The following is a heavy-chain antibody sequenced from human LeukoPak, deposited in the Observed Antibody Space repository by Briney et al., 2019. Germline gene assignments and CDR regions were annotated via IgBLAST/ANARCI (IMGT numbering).Heavy chain of an antibody. CDR3: ARDRYTYSSSWPGY. V-gene: IGHV1-18*01. CDR1: GYTFTIYG. Sequence: GASVKVSCKASGYTFTIYGISWVRQAPGQGLEWMGWICAYNGNTNYAQKLQGRVTMTTDTSTSTAYMELRSLRSDDTAVYYCARDRYTYSSSWPGYWGQGTLVTVSS. D-gene: IGHD6-13*01. CDR2: ICAYNGNT. J-gene: IGHJ4*02.